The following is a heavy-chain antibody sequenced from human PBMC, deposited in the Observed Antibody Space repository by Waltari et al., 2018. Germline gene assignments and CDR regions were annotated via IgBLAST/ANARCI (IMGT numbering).Heavy chain of an antibody. CDR2: IDYRGST. CDR3: ARSGFHGSGTPFDP. CDR1: GGSFSGYF. J-gene: IGHJ5*02. Sequence: QVQLQQWGAGLLKPSQTLSLTCAVEGGSFSGYFWNWVRQPPGKGLEWIGGIDYRGSTNYNPSLKSRVTLSIDTSRKRFSLNLNSMTAADTAIYYCARSGFHGSGTPFDPWGRGTLVTVSS. V-gene: IGHV4-34*02. D-gene: IGHD3-10*01.